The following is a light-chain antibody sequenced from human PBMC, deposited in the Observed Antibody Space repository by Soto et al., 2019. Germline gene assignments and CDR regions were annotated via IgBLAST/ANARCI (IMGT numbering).Light chain of an antibody. Sequence: IQLTQSPSSLSASVGDRVTITCRASQTISDFLNWYQQKPGEAPHLLIYEASTLHSGVPSRFSGSGSGTDFTLTISSLQPEDFATYYCQQSYSSSWTFGQGTKVDIK. CDR1: QTISDF. V-gene: IGKV1-39*01. J-gene: IGKJ1*01. CDR2: EAS. CDR3: QQSYSSSWT.